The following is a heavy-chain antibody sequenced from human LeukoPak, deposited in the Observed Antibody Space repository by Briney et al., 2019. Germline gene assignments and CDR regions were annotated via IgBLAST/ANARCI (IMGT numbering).Heavy chain of an antibody. CDR1: GFTFSSYA. Sequence: GGSLRLSCAASGFTFSSYAMHWVRQAPGKGLEWVAVISYDRSNKYYADSVKGRFTISRDNSKNTLYLQMNSLRAEDTAVYYCARGGSGWKYFDYWGQGTLVTVSS. CDR3: ARGGSGWKYFDY. D-gene: IGHD6-19*01. CDR2: ISYDRSNK. J-gene: IGHJ4*02. V-gene: IGHV3-30-3*01.